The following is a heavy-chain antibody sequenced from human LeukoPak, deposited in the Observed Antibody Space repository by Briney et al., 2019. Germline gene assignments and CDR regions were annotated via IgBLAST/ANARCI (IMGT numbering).Heavy chain of an antibody. CDR2: IYYSGST. J-gene: IGHJ2*01. CDR1: GGSISSYY. V-gene: IGHV4-59*01. CDR3: ARDTATTVTSFENWYFDL. D-gene: IGHD4-17*01. Sequence: SETLSLTCTVSGGSISSYYWSRIRQPPGKGLEWIGYIYYSGSTNYNPSLKSRVTISVDTSKNQFSLKLSSVTAADTAVYYCARDTATTVTSFENWYFDLWGRGTLVTVSS.